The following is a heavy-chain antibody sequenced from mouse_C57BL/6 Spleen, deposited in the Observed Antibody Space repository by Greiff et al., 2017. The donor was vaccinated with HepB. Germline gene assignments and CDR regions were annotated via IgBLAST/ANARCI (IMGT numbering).Heavy chain of an antibody. J-gene: IGHJ3*01. CDR2: ISYDGSN. V-gene: IGHV3-6*01. CDR1: GYSITSGYY. D-gene: IGHD2-4*01. CDR3: ARDLLYDYPFAY. Sequence: EVKLMESGPGLVKPSQSLSLTCSVTGYSITSGYYWNWIRQFPGNKLEWMGYISYDGSNNYNQSLKNRISITRVTSKNQFFLKLNSVTTEDTATYYCARDLLYDYPFAYWGQGTLVTVSA.